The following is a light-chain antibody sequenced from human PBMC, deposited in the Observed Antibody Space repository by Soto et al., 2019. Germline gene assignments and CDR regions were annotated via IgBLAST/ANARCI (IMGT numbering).Light chain of an antibody. CDR1: QGISRW. Sequence: DIQMTQSPSSVSASVGDRLTITCRASQGISRWLAWYQQKPGKAPKLLISAGSSLQSGVPSRFSGSGSGTDFTLTISSLQPDDFATYYCQQANSFPPTFGQGTKVEIK. CDR2: AGS. V-gene: IGKV1-12*01. J-gene: IGKJ1*01. CDR3: QQANSFPPT.